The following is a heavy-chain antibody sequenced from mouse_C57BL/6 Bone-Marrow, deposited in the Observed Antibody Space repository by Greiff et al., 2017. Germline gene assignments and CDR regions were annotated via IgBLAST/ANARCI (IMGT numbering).Heavy chain of an antibody. D-gene: IGHD1-1*01. CDR1: YTFSRRVH. V-gene: IGHV1-87*01. Sequence: VQLQESGPELARPWASVKISCQAFYTFSRRVHFAIRDTNYWMQWVKQRPGQGLEWLGAIYPGNGDTSYNQKFKGKATLTADKSSSTAYMRLSSLTSEDSAVYYCACGITTVRFDYWGQGTTRTVSS. J-gene: IGHJ2*01. CDR3: SEDSAVYYCACGITTVRFDY. CDR2: GQGLEWLG.